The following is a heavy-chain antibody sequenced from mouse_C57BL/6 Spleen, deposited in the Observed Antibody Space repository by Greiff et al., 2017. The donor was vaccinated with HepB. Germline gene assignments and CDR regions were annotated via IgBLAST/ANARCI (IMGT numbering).Heavy chain of an antibody. CDR3: ARERTTVVAHWYFDV. CDR1: GYSFTGYY. J-gene: IGHJ1*03. CDR2: INPSTGGT. D-gene: IGHD1-1*01. Sequence: EVQVVESGPELVKPGASVKISCKASGYSFTGYYMHWVKQSSEKSLEWIGEINPSTGGTSYNQKFKGKATLTVDKSSSTAYMQLKSLTSEDSAVYYCARERTTVVAHWYFDVWGTGTTVTVSS. V-gene: IGHV1-43*01.